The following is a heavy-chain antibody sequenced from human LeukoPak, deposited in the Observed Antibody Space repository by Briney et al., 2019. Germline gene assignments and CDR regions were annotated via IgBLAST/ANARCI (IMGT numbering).Heavy chain of an antibody. CDR2: IYNDGST. CDR1: GFTVSADH. Sequence: PGGSLRLSCAASGFTVSADHMSWVRQAPGKGLEWVSLIYNDGSTYYADTVKGRFTISRDNSKNTLYLQMNSPRAEDTAVYYCAKDQWDYYGSGSYYPEGYWGQGTLVTVSS. CDR3: AKDQWDYYGSGSYYPEGY. V-gene: IGHV3-53*01. D-gene: IGHD3-10*01. J-gene: IGHJ4*02.